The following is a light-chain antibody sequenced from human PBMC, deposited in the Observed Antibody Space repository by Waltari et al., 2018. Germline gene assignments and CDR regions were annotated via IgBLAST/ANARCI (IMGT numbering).Light chain of an antibody. Sequence: DTQMTQSQSSLSASVGDRVTITCRASQVISRSLVWFQQKPGKAPKSLIYGSSNLQSGAPSHFSGGGSGTQFTLVISSLQPDDFATYFCQQYHRFPYTFGQGTKLEIK. CDR2: GSS. CDR1: QVISRS. CDR3: QQYHRFPYT. J-gene: IGKJ2*01. V-gene: IGKV1-16*02.